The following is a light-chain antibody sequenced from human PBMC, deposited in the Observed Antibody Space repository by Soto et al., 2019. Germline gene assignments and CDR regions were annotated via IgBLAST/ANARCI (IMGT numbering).Light chain of an antibody. CDR1: QGVTTN. J-gene: IGKJ1*01. Sequence: EIVMTQSPGTLSVSPGERATLSCRACQGVTTNFAWYQQKSGQSPRLLIYGASSRATGIPDRFSGSGSGTDFTLTISRLEPEDFAVYYCQQYGSSPWTFGQGTKVDIK. CDR3: QQYGSSPWT. V-gene: IGKV3-20*01. CDR2: GAS.